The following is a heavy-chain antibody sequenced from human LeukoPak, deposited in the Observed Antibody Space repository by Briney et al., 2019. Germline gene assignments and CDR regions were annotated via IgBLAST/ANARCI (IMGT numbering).Heavy chain of an antibody. CDR2: IYHSGST. J-gene: IGHJ4*02. V-gene: IGHV4-38-2*02. Sequence: PSQTLSLTCTVSGYSISSGYYWGWIRQSPGKGLEWIGSIYHSGSTYYNPSLKSRVTISIDTSKNQFSLKLSSVTAADTAVYYCAGKYYYESSGYFYVDYWGQGTLVTVSS. D-gene: IGHD3-22*01. CDR3: AGKYYYESSGYFYVDY. CDR1: GYSISSGYY.